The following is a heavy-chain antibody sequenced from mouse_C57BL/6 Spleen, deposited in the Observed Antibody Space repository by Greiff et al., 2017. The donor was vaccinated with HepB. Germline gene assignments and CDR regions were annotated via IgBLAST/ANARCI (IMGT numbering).Heavy chain of an antibody. D-gene: IGHD3-3*01. Sequence: VQLQQSGAELARPGASVKLSCKASGYTFTSYGISWVKQRTGQGLEWIGEIYPRSGNTYYNEKFKGKATLTADKSSSTAYMELRSLTSEDSAVYFCASLVGGFAYWGQGTLVTVSA. J-gene: IGHJ3*01. CDR2: IYPRSGNT. CDR3: ASLVGGFAY. V-gene: IGHV1-81*01. CDR1: GYTFTSYG.